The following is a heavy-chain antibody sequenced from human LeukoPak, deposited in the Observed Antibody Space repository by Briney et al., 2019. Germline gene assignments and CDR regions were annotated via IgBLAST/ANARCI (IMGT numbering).Heavy chain of an antibody. V-gene: IGHV3-48*03. D-gene: IGHD5-24*01. CDR3: VSQQLAPP. J-gene: IGHJ5*02. Sequence: GGSLRLSCAASGFTFSSYEMNWVRQAPGKGLEWVSYISSSSGTIYYADSVKGRFTFSRDNAKNSLYLQMNSLRVEDTAVYYCVSQQLAPPWGQGTLVTVSS. CDR1: GFTFSSYE. CDR2: ISSSSGTI.